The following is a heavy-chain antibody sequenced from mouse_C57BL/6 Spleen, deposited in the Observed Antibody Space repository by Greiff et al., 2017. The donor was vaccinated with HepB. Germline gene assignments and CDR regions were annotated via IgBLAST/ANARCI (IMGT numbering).Heavy chain of an antibody. CDR2: IYPSDSET. Sequence: VQLQQPGAELVRPGSSVKLSCKASGYTFTSYWMDWVKQRPGQGLEWIGNIYPSDSETHYNQKFKDKATLTVDKSSSTAYMKLSSLTSEDSAVYYCASSGSSLDYWGQGTTLTVSS. CDR3: ASSGSSLDY. J-gene: IGHJ2*01. V-gene: IGHV1-61*01. CDR1: GYTFTSYW. D-gene: IGHD1-1*01.